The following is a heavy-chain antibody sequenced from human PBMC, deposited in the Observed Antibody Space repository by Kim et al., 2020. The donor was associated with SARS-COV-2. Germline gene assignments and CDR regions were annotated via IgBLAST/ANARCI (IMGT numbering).Heavy chain of an antibody. CDR1: GFTVSSNY. J-gene: IGHJ6*02. V-gene: IGHV3-66*01. CDR2: IYSGGST. Sequence: GGSLRLSCAASGFTVSSNYMSWVRQAPGKGLEWVSVIYSGGSTYYADSVKGRFTISRDNSKNTLYLQMNSLRAEDTAVYYCARDPGCSGGSCYSYYYYGMDVWGQGTTVTVSS. CDR3: ARDPGCSGGSCYSYYYYGMDV. D-gene: IGHD2-15*01.